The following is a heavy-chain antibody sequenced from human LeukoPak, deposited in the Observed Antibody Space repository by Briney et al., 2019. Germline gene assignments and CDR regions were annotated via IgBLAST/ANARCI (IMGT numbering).Heavy chain of an antibody. CDR2: IKQDGSEK. Sequence: PGGSLRLSCTASGFTFGDYAMSWFRQAPGKGLEWVANIKQDGSEKYYVDSVKGRFTISRDNAKNSLYLQMNSLRAEDTAVYYCAKDIVLVGNYYGSGSYYIPEPYWGQGTLVTVSS. J-gene: IGHJ4*02. V-gene: IGHV3-7*01. CDR3: AKDIVLVGNYYGSGSYYIPEPY. CDR1: GFTFGDYA. D-gene: IGHD3-10*01.